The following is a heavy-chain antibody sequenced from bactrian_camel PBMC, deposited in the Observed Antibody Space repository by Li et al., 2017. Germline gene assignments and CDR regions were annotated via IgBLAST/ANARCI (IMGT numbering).Heavy chain of an antibody. J-gene: IGHJ4*01. CDR2: IPSDGIT. CDR3: AAVSRDQITEGWGVCNY. D-gene: IGHD5*01. CDR1: GNIFSICG. V-gene: IGHV3S53*01. Sequence: VQLVESGGGTVQAGGSLKLSCLDSGNIFSICGLGWYRQAPGKERELVASIPSDGITNYDDSVKDRFTISHDNAKSTLYLQMDTLKTEDTAVYYCAAVSRDQITEGWGVCNYWGQGTQVTVS.